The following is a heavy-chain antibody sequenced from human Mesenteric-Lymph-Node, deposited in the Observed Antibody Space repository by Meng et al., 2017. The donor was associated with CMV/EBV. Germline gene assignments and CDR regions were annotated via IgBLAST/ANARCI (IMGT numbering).Heavy chain of an antibody. Sequence: SETLSLTCTVSGGSISSYYWSWIRQPPGKGLEWIGYIYYSGSTNYNPSLKSRVTISVDTSKNQFSLKLSSVTAAGTAVYYCARDRQEGGYYYYYGMDVWGQGTTVTVSS. D-gene: IGHD2-15*01. CDR1: GGSISSYY. V-gene: IGHV4-59*01. CDR3: ARDRQEGGYYYYYGMDV. J-gene: IGHJ6*02. CDR2: IYYSGST.